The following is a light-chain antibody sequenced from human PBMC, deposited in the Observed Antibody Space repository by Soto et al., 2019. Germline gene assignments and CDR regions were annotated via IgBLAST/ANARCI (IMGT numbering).Light chain of an antibody. CDR2: AVS. V-gene: IGLV2-14*01. CDR1: SSDVGGYNY. J-gene: IGLJ1*01. CDR3: SSYPSSSTLV. Sequence: QSVLTQPASVSGSPGQEITISCTGTSSDVGGYNYFSCYQQPRAKAPQLMLYAVSHRRSGVSNRFSGSKPGNTASLTMSGPQAEYEADYYCSSYPSSSTLVFGTGTKVTVL.